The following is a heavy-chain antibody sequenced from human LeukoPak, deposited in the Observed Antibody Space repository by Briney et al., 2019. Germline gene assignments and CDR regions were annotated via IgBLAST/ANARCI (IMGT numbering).Heavy chain of an antibody. CDR3: ARDRSSSSWYSDFDY. CDR2: INPNSGGT. Sequence: ASVKVSCKASGYTFTGYYMHWVRQAPGQGLEWMGRINPNSGGTNYAQKFQGRVTMTRDASISTAYMELSRLRSDDTAVYYCARDRSSSSWYSDFDYWGQGTLVTVSS. CDR1: GYTFTGYY. D-gene: IGHD6-13*01. V-gene: IGHV1-2*06. J-gene: IGHJ4*02.